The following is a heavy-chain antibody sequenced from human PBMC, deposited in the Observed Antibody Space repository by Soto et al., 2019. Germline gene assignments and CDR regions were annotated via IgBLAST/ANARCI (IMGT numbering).Heavy chain of an antibody. J-gene: IGHJ4*02. CDR3: ARDFSGPMDY. CDR1: GSTFTNYN. Sequence: GASVNVSCKASGSTFTNYNMHWVRQAPGQGLEWMGIIYPSGGSTRNAQKFQGRVTMTRDTSTSTVYMELSSLRSEDTAVYYCARDFSGPMDYWGRGTLVTVSS. D-gene: IGHD3-10*01. CDR2: IYPSGGST. V-gene: IGHV1-46*01.